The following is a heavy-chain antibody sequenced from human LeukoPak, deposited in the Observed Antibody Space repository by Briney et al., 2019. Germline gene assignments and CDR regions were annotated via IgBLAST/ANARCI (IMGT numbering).Heavy chain of an antibody. D-gene: IGHD3-10*01. CDR3: ARRLVGGGYYYYYGMDV. Sequence: GASVKVSCKASGGTFSSYAISWVRQAPGQGLEWMGGIIPIFGTANYAQKFQGRVTITADESTSTAYMELSSLRSEDTAVYYCARRLVGGGYYYYYGMDVWAKGPRSPSPQ. J-gene: IGHJ6*04. CDR1: GGTFSSYA. V-gene: IGHV1-69*01. CDR2: IIPIFGTA.